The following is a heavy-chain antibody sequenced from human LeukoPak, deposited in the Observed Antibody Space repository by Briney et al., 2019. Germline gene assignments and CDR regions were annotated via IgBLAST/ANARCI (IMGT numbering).Heavy chain of an antibody. CDR2: ISNSGTII. CDR3: ARDLAMAGRDLDY. Sequence: GGPLRLSCAASGFAFRNYYMDWIRQAPGKRLEWVAYISNSGTIIYYAESVKGRFTISRDNAKNSLYLQMNSLRAEDTALYYCARDLAMAGRDLDYWGQGTLVTVSS. V-gene: IGHV3-11*01. D-gene: IGHD6-19*01. CDR1: GFAFRNYY. J-gene: IGHJ4*02.